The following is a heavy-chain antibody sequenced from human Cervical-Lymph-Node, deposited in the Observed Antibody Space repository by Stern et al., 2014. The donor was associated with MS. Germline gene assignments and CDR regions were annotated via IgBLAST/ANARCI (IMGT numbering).Heavy chain of an antibody. D-gene: IGHD4-17*01. J-gene: IGHJ2*01. CDR3: ARTGDGDSGAWYFDL. Sequence: VQLVQSGAEVRKPGSSVRVSCKASGCSFRSYAIPWVRQAPGQGLEWVGCIVAMVDIADDAQTYQGRVTVTADKSTNTVYMELGSLTSAVTAVYYCARTGDGDSGAWYFDLWGRGILVTVSS. CDR1: GCSFRSYA. CDR2: IVAMVDIA. V-gene: IGHV1-69*09.